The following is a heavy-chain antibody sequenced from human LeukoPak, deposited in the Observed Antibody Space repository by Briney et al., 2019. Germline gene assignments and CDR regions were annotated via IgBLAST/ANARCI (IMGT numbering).Heavy chain of an antibody. Sequence: GGSLRLSCAASGFTVSSNYMRWVRQPPGKGLEWVSIIYSGGSTYYADSVKGRLTISRDNSKNTLYPQMNSLRTGDTSVYYCARELHWGQGTLVTVSS. CDR2: IYSGGST. CDR3: ARELH. D-gene: IGHD1-26*01. V-gene: IGHV3-66*02. J-gene: IGHJ4*02. CDR1: GFTVSSNY.